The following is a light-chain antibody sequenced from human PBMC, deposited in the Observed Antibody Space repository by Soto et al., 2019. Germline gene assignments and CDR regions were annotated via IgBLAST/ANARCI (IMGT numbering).Light chain of an antibody. CDR1: SSDVGGYNY. Sequence: ALTQPPSASGSPGQSVTISCTGTSSDVGGYNYVSWYQQYPGRAPKLMIYEVTKRPSGVPDRFSGSKSGNTASLTVSGLQAEDEADYSCSSYAASNNFYFVFGGGTKVTVL. CDR3: SSYAASNNFYFV. J-gene: IGLJ3*02. V-gene: IGLV2-8*01. CDR2: EVT.